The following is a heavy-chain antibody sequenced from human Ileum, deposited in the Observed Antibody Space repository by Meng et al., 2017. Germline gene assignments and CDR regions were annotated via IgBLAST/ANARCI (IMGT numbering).Heavy chain of an antibody. CDR3: ARDHWGSLDY. Sequence: QGQRQESGPGRVRPSETLSLICAVSGGSVSSSGYQWGWIRQPPGKGLEWIGYASTNYNPSLKSRVTISVDTSKNQFSLKLTSVTAADTAVYYCARDHWGSLDYWGQGVLVTVSS. CDR2: AST. V-gene: IGHV4-61*08. J-gene: IGHJ4*02. D-gene: IGHD7-27*01. CDR1: GGSVSSSGYQ.